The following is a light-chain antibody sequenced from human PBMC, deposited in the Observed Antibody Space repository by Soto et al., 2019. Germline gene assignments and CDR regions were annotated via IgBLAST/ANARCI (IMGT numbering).Light chain of an antibody. CDR2: AAT. V-gene: IGKV1-12*01. CDR1: HGVSSW. Sequence: DLQMTQSPSSVSASVGDRVTITCRASHGVSSWLAWYQQKPGKAPKLLIYAATSLQSGVPSRFRGSGSGADFTLTISSLQPEEFATYYCQQANGFPFTFGPGTKVDIK. CDR3: QQANGFPFT. J-gene: IGKJ3*01.